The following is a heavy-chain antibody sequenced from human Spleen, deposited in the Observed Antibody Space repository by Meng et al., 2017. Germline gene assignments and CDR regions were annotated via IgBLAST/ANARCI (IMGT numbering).Heavy chain of an antibody. CDR3: ARGPTTMAHDFDY. Sequence: GSLRLSCSVSGFSINSAYYWGWIRQPPGKGLEWIGTIYHSGSAHYNSSLNSRVTISVDTSSNQFSLKLSSVTAADSAVYYCARGPTTMAHDFDYWGQGTLVTVSS. V-gene: IGHV4-38-2*02. J-gene: IGHJ4*02. CDR2: IYHSGSA. D-gene: IGHD4-11*01. CDR1: GFSINSAYY.